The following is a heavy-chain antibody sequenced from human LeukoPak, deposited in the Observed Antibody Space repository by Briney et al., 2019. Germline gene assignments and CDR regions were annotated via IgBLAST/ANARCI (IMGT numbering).Heavy chain of an antibody. V-gene: IGHV4-59*08. CDR3: ARHRTGGSFVI. D-gene: IGHD3/OR15-3a*01. CDR1: RGSISYYY. Sequence: LETLSLTCSVSRGSISYYYWSWIRQPPGNVLEWICYVYSSGSTDYNPSLKSRVTISVDTSKSQFSLKLSSVTAADTAVYYCARHRTGGSFVIWGQGAMVTVSS. CDR2: VYSSGST. J-gene: IGHJ3*02.